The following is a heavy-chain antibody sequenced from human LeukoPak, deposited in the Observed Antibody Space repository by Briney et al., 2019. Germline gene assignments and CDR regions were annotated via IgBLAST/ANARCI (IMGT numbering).Heavy chain of an antibody. V-gene: IGHV1-69*04. CDR2: IIPVLGIA. J-gene: IGHJ6*02. Sequence: ASVKVSCKASGGTFSSYAISWVRQAPGQGLEWMGRIIPVLGIANYAQKFQGRVTITADKSTSTAYMELSSLRAEDTAVYYCASGWEQRGFYYYYGMDVWGQGTTVTDCS. D-gene: IGHD1-26*01. CDR3: ASGWEQRGFYYYYGMDV. CDR1: GGTFSSYA.